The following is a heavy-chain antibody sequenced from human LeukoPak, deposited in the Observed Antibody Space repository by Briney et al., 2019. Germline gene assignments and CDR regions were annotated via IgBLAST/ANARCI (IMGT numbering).Heavy chain of an antibody. D-gene: IGHD6-13*01. CDR2: ISAYNGNT. CDR1: GYTFTSYG. J-gene: IGHJ5*02. CDR3: ARDWAGYSSSWDDNWFDP. V-gene: IGHV1-18*01. Sequence: ASVKVSCKASGYTFTSYGISWVRQAPGQGLEWMGWISAYNGNTNYAQKLQGRVTMTTDTSTSTAYMELRSLRSDDTAVYYCARDWAGYSSSWDDNWFDPWGQGTLVTVSS.